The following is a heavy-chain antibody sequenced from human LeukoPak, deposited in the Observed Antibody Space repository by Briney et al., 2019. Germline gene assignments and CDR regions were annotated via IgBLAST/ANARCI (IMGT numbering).Heavy chain of an antibody. Sequence: SETLSLTCAVYGGSFSGYYWSWIRQSPGKGLEWIGEINHSGSTNYNPSLKSRVTISVDTSKKQFSLKLSSVTAADTAVYYCVRGSISRLENWFDPWGQGTLVTVSS. CDR3: VRGSISRLENWFDP. J-gene: IGHJ5*02. CDR2: INHSGST. V-gene: IGHV4-34*01. D-gene: IGHD3-16*01. CDR1: GGSFSGYY.